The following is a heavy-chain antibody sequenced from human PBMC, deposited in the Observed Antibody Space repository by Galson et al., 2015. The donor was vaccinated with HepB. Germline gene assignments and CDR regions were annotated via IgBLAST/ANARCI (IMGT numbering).Heavy chain of an antibody. CDR3: ARGGQLWSTYYYYGMDI. D-gene: IGHD5-18*01. V-gene: IGHV1-8*01. CDR1: GYTFTSYD. J-gene: IGHJ6*02. CDR2: MNPNSGNT. Sequence: SVKVSCKASGYTFTSYDINWVRQATGQGLEWMGWMNPNSGNTGYAQKFQGRVTMTRNTSISTAYMELSSLRSEDTAVYYCARGGQLWSTYYYYGMDIWGQGTTVTVSS.